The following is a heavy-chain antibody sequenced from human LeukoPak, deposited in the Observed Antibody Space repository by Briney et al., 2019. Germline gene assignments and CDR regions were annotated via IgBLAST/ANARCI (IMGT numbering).Heavy chain of an antibody. V-gene: IGHV3-11*04. CDR3: ARDSQLGGHFDY. CDR1: GFTFSDYY. Sequence: AGGSLRLSCAASGFTFSDYYMSWIRQAPGKGLEWVSYISSSGSTIYYADSVKGRFTISRDNAKNSLYLQMNSLRVGDTAVYYCARDSQLGGHFDYWGQGTLVTVSS. D-gene: IGHD1-1*01. CDR2: ISSSGSTI. J-gene: IGHJ4*02.